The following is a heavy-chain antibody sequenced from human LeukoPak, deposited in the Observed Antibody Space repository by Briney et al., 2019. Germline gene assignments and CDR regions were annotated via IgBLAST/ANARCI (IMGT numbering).Heavy chain of an antibody. CDR3: ARAAVYMVWGVITPLHSDY. Sequence: GGSLRLSCAASGFTFSSYAMHWVRQAPGKGLEWVAVISYDGSNKYYADSVKGRFTISRDNSKNTLYLQMNSLRAEDTAVYYCARAAVYMVWGVITPLHSDYWGQGTLVTVSS. J-gene: IGHJ4*02. CDR2: ISYDGSNK. V-gene: IGHV3-30*04. CDR1: GFTFSSYA. D-gene: IGHD3-10*01.